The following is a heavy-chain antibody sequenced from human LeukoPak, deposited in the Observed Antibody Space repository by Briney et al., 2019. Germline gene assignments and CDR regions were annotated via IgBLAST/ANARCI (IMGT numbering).Heavy chain of an antibody. CDR2: IIPILGIA. CDR3: ARSRLDVYYFDY. Sequence: SVKVSCKASGGTFSSYAISWVRQAPGQGLEWMGRIIPILGIANYAQKFQGRVTITADKSTSTAYMELSSLRSEDTAVYYCARSRLDVYYFDYWGQGTLVTVSS. J-gene: IGHJ4*02. V-gene: IGHV1-69*04. CDR1: GGTFSSYA. D-gene: IGHD3-16*01.